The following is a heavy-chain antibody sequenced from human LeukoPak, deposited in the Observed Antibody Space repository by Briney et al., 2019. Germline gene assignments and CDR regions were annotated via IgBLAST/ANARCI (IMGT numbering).Heavy chain of an antibody. CDR3: ARGLGDSSGYYCDY. Sequence: PGRSLRLSCAASGFTFSSYGMHWVRQAPGKGLEGVAVIGYDGSNKYYADSVKGRFTISRDNSKNTLYLQMNSLRAEDTAVYYCARGLGDSSGYYCDYWGQGTLLTVSS. V-gene: IGHV3-33*01. CDR2: IGYDGSNK. D-gene: IGHD3-22*01. CDR1: GFTFSSYG. J-gene: IGHJ4*02.